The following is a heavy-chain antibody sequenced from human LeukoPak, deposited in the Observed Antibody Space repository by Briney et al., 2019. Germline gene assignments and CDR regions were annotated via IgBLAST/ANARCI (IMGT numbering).Heavy chain of an antibody. CDR1: GDSISYYY. D-gene: IGHD1-26*01. CDR2: IYHSENT. Sequence: PSETLSLTCTASGDSISYYYWSWIRQPPGKGLEWIGSIYHSENTNYNPSLESRVTISVDTSKNQFSLVLRSVTPADTAVYYCARDPPRGSGRAFDVWGQGTLVTVSS. J-gene: IGHJ3*01. CDR3: ARDPPRGSGRAFDV. V-gene: IGHV4-59*01.